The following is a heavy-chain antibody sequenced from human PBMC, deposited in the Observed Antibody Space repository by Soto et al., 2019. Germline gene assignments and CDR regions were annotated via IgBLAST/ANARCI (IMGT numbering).Heavy chain of an antibody. Sequence: GGSLRLSCAASGFTFSSYAMSWVRQAPGKGLEWVSAISGSDGSTYYADSVKGRFTISRDKSKNKLYLQMNSLSAEDTAVYYCAKGEQSTYYLYYWGQGTLVTVTS. V-gene: IGHV3-23*01. J-gene: IGHJ4*02. CDR1: GFTFSSYA. D-gene: IGHD1-26*01. CDR2: ISGSDGST. CDR3: AKGEQSTYYLYY.